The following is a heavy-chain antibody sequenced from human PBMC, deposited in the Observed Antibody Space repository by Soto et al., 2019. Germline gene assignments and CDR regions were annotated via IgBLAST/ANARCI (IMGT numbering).Heavy chain of an antibody. J-gene: IGHJ4*02. Sequence: GGSLRLSCAASGFTFSSYAMHWVRQAPGKGLEWVAVISYDGSNKYYADSVKGRFTISRDNSKNTLYLQMNSLRAEDTAVYYCAATSGYYVSALDYWGQGTLVTVSS. CDR1: GFTFSSYA. CDR3: AATSGYYVSALDY. V-gene: IGHV3-30-3*01. CDR2: ISYDGSNK. D-gene: IGHD3-22*01.